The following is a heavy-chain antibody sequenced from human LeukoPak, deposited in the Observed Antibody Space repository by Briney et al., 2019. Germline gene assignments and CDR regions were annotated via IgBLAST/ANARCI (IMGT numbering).Heavy chain of an antibody. Sequence: SVKVSCKASGGTFSSYAISWVRQAPGQGLEWMGGIIPIFGTANYAQKFQGSVTITADESTSTAYMELSSLRSEDTAVYYCARAGYCGGDCYSDYWGQGTLVTVSS. V-gene: IGHV1-69*01. CDR3: ARAGYCGGDCYSDY. CDR2: IIPIFGTA. CDR1: GGTFSSYA. J-gene: IGHJ4*02. D-gene: IGHD2-21*01.